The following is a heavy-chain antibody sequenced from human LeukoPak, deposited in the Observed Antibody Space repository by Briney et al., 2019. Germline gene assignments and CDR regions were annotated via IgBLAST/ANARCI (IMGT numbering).Heavy chain of an antibody. J-gene: IGHJ6*01. CDR3: ARECSRIQDLIV. CDR1: GFTFSSYS. V-gene: IGHV3-21*01. Sequence: KAGGSLRLSCAASGFTFSSYSMNWVRQAPGKGLEWVSSIGSGSDTFHADSVKGRFAISRDNAKNSLYLQMSSLRDEDSAVYYCARECSRIQDLIVWGQRTTVTVSS. CDR2: IGSGSDT. D-gene: IGHD5-18*01.